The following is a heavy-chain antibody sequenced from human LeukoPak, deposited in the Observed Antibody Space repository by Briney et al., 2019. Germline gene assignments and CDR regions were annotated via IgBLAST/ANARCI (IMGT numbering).Heavy chain of an antibody. D-gene: IGHD2-15*01. V-gene: IGHV3-33*01. CDR2: IWYDGSNK. J-gene: IGHJ5*02. CDR3: ASTGRDGQEP. CDR1: GFTFSSYG. Sequence: GRSLRLSCAASGFTFSSYGMHWVRQAPGKGLEWVAVIWYDGSNKYYADSVKGRFTISRYNSKNTLYLQMNSLRAEDTAVYYCASTGRDGQEPWGQGTLVTVSS.